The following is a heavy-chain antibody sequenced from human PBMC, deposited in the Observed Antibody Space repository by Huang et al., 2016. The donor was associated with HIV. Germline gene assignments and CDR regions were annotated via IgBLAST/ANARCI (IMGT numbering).Heavy chain of an antibody. D-gene: IGHD6-19*01. CDR3: TRGPLGWLVHRYFYH. CDR2: IKQDGSEK. CDR1: GFSISTYW. V-gene: IGHV3-7*01. Sequence: EVQLVESGGGLVQPGGSLRVSCAASGFSISTYWMSWVRQTPWKGLEWVASIKQDGSEKDYVDAVKGRFIISRDNAKNSLYLQMNSLRAEDTAVYYCTRGPLGWLVHRYFYHWGQGTLVTVSS. J-gene: IGHJ1*01.